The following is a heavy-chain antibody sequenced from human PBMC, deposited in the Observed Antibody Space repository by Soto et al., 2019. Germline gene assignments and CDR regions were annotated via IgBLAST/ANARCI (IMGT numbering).Heavy chain of an antibody. CDR3: AKDQNVLRFLEWLTALDY. V-gene: IGHV3-30*18. CDR2: ISSDERNK. Sequence: PGGSLRLSCAASGFTFSSHGMHWVRQAPGKWLEWVAVISSDERNKYYGDSVKGRFTISRDNSKNTLYLHMNSLRIEDTAVYYCAKDQNVLRFLEWLTALDYWGQGTLVNVSS. J-gene: IGHJ4*02. D-gene: IGHD3-3*01. CDR1: GFTFSSHG.